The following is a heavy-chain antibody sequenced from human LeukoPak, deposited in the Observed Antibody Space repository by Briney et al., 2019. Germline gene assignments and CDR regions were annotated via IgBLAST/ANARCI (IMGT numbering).Heavy chain of an antibody. Sequence: SETLSLTCTVSGGSTYYWGWIRQPPGKGLEWIGSIYYSGNTYYNPSLKSRVTISVDTSKNQFSLKLSSVTAADTAVYHCASLEGGSRYFDYWGQGTLVTVSS. CDR3: ASLEGGSRYFDY. V-gene: IGHV4-39*07. CDR2: IYYSGNT. J-gene: IGHJ4*02. D-gene: IGHD2-15*01. CDR1: GGSTYY.